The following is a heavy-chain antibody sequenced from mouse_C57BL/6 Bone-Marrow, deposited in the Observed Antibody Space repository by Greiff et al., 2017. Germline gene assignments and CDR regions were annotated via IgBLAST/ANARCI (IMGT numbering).Heavy chain of an antibody. CDR2: IDHEDGDT. V-gene: IGHV14-1*01. CDR3: TTGWYFDY. D-gene: IGHD1-1*02. CDR1: GFNIKDYY. J-gene: IGHJ2*01. Sequence: EVQLQQSGAELVRPGASVKLSCTASGFNIKDYYMHWVKQRPEQGLEWIGRIDHEDGDTEYAPKFQGKATMTADTSANKAYLQLSSLTSEYTAVYYCTTGWYFDYWGQGTTLTVSS.